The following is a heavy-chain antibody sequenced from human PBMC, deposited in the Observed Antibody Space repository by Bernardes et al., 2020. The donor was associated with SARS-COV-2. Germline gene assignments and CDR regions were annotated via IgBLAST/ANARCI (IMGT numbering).Heavy chain of an antibody. CDR1: GYTFTSYG. V-gene: IGHV1-18*01. CDR2: ISAYNGNT. J-gene: IGHJ4*02. CDR3: ARVLCSSTSCLFDY. D-gene: IGHD2-2*01. Sequence: SVKVSCKASGYTFTSYGISWVRQAPGQGLEWMGWISAYNGNTNYAQKLQGRVTMTTDTSTSTAYMELRSLRSDDTAVYYCARVLCSSTSCLFDYWGQGTLVTVSS.